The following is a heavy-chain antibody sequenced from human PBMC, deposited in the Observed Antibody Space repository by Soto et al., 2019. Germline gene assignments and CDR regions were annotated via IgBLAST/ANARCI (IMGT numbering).Heavy chain of an antibody. V-gene: IGHV3-9*01. Sequence: EVQLVESGGGLVQPGRSLRLSCAASGFTFDDYAMHGVRQPPGKGLEWVSSISWNSGNLGYADSVKGRFTISRDNANNSMYLQTNSLRGEDTALYYCAKGSSTTVFAFNDYWGQGTLVTVSS. J-gene: IGHJ4*02. CDR2: ISWNSGNL. CDR1: GFTFDDYA. CDR3: AKGSSTTVFAFNDY. D-gene: IGHD4-17*01.